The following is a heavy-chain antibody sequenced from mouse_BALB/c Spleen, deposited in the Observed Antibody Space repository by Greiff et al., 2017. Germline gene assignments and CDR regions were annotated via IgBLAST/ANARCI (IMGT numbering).Heavy chain of an antibody. Sequence: EVKLMESGGGLVQPGGSLRLSCATSGFTFTDYYMSWVRQPPGKALEWLGFIRNKANGYTTEYSASVKGRFTISRDNSQSILYLQMNTLRAEDSATYYCAASLRYAMDYWGQGTSVTVSS. V-gene: IGHV7-3*02. CDR2: IRNKANGYTT. CDR3: AASLRYAMDY. J-gene: IGHJ4*01. CDR1: GFTFTDYY. D-gene: IGHD6-1*01.